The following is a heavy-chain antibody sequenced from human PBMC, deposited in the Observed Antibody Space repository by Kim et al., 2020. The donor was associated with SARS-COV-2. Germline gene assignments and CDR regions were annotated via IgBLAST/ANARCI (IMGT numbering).Heavy chain of an antibody. Sequence: SGRSTSYAPSIKGRFTISRDNSKSTLNLQMNSLRAEDTAVYYCAKDESAIWGQGTMVTVSS. CDR3: AKDESAI. J-gene: IGHJ3*02. CDR2: SGRST. V-gene: IGHV3-23*01.